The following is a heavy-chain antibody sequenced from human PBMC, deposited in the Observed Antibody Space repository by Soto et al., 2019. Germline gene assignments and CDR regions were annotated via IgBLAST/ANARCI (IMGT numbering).Heavy chain of an antibody. CDR2: IWYDGSNK. CDR3: ARDYDSIGYSPLFDY. Sequence: QVQLVESGGGVVQPGRSLRLSCAASGFTFSSYYMHWVRQAPGKGLEWVAVIWYDGSNKNYADSVKGRFTISRDNSKNTLYLQMNSLRAEDTAVYYCARDYDSIGYSPLFDYWGQGTLVTVSS. J-gene: IGHJ4*02. CDR1: GFTFSSYY. D-gene: IGHD3-22*01. V-gene: IGHV3-33*01.